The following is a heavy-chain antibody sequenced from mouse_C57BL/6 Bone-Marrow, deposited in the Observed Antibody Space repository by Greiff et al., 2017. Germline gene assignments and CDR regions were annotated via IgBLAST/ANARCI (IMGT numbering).Heavy chain of an antibody. CDR3: AKRDDYDSYAMDY. D-gene: IGHD2-4*01. CDR2: IWSGGST. Sequence: VQLVESGPGLVQPSQSLPITCTVSGFSLTSYGVHWVRQPPGQGLEWLGAIWSGGSTDYNAAFISRRSISKDNSKSQVFFKMNSLQADDTAIYYCAKRDDYDSYAMDYWGQGTSVTVSS. V-gene: IGHV2-4*01. CDR1: GFSLTSYG. J-gene: IGHJ4*01.